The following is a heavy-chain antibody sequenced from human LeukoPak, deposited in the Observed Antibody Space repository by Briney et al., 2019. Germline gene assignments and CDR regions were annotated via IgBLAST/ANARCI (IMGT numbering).Heavy chain of an antibody. D-gene: IGHD6-6*01. CDR2: ISSSGSTI. CDR3: ARDTIAARPIRWFDP. J-gene: IGHJ5*02. CDR1: GFTSSDYY. Sequence: GGSLRLSCAASGFTSSDYYMSWIRQAPGKGLEWVSYISSSGSTIYYADSVKGRFTISRDNAKNSLYLQMNSLRAEDTAVYYCARDTIAARPIRWFDPWGQGTLVTVSS. V-gene: IGHV3-11*04.